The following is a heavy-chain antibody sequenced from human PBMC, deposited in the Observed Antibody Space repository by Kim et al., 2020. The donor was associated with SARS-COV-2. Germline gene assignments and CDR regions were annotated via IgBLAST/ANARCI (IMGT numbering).Heavy chain of an antibody. CDR1: GGSISSSSYY. CDR2: IYYSGST. V-gene: IGHV4-39*01. J-gene: IGHJ4*02. Sequence: SETLSLTCTVSGGSISSSSYYWGWIRQPPGKGLEWIGSIYYSGSTYYNPSLKSRVTISVDTSKNQFSLKLSSVTAADTAVYYCARHLRGSSWKTWGVRYFDYWGQGTLVTVSS. CDR3: ARHLRGSSWKTWGVRYFDY. D-gene: IGHD6-13*01.